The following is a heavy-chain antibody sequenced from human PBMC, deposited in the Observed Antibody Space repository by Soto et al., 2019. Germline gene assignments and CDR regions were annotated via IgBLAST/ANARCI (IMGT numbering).Heavy chain of an antibody. J-gene: IGHJ5*02. V-gene: IGHV4-39*01. CDR3: ARDGYCSSTSCYQPKNWFDP. D-gene: IGHD2-2*03. CDR2: IYYSGST. CDR1: GGSISSSSYY. Sequence: QLQLQESGPGLVKPSETLSLTCTVSGGSISSSSYYWGWIRQPPGKGLEWIGSIYYSGSTYYNPSLKSRVILSVDTSKNQFSLKLSSVTAADTAVYYCARDGYCSSTSCYQPKNWFDPWGQGTLVTVSS.